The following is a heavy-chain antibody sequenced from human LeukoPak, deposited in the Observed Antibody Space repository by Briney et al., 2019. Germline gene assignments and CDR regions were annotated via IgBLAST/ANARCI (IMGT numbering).Heavy chain of an antibody. V-gene: IGHV1-69*01. J-gene: IGHJ4*02. Sequence: SVNVSCKASGGTFSSYAISWVRQAPGQGLEWMGGIIPIFGTADYAQKFQGRVTITADESTSTAYMELSSLRSEDTAVYYCARGRGTIFGVVISFDYWGQGTLVTVSS. CDR3: ARGRGTIFGVVISFDY. CDR1: GGTFSSYA. D-gene: IGHD3-3*01. CDR2: IIPIFGTA.